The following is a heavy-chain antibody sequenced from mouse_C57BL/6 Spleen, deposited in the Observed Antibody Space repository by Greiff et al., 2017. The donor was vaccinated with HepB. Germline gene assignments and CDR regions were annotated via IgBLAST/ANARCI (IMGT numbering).Heavy chain of an antibody. CDR3: AIYGNYEGYAMDY. D-gene: IGHD2-1*01. V-gene: IGHV3-6*01. Sequence: EVQLQQSGPGLVKPSQSLSLTCSVTGYSITSGYYWNWIRQFPGNKLEWMGYISYEGSNNYNPSLKNRISITRDTSKNQFFLKWNSVTTEDTATYYCAIYGNYEGYAMDYWGQGTSVTVSS. J-gene: IGHJ4*01. CDR1: GYSITSGYY. CDR2: ISYEGSN.